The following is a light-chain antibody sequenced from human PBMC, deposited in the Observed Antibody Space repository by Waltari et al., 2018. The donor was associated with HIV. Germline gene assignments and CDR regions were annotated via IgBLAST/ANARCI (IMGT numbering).Light chain of an antibody. CDR2: DAA. Sequence: DIQMTQPPSSLSASVGDRVTITCQASQGINPYVNWYQQKPGKVPNLLIYDAADLETGVPSRFSGSGSGTDVSFTISSLQPEDIGTYYCQQYDDLPFSFGGGTKVEI. CDR1: QGINPY. CDR3: QQYDDLPFS. J-gene: IGKJ4*01. V-gene: IGKV1-33*01.